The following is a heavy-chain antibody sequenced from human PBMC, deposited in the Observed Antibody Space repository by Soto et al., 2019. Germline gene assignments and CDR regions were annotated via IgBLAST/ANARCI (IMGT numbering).Heavy chain of an antibody. J-gene: IGHJ4*02. CDR2: ISAYNGNT. D-gene: IGHD3-10*01. CDR3: ARDGLDSYYPFDY. CDR1: CYTFTSYG. V-gene: IGHV1-18*04. Sequence: SGEVSFKASCYTFTSYGISWVRQAPGQGLEWMGWISAYNGNTNYAQKLQGRVTMTTDTSTSTAYMELRSLRSDDTAVYYCARDGLDSYYPFDYWGQGTLVTVSS.